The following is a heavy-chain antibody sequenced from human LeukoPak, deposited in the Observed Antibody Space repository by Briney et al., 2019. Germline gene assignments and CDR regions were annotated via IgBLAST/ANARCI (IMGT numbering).Heavy chain of an antibody. CDR1: GYSFTSYW. CDR3: ASIVVVPAASIYDAFDI. V-gene: IGHV5-51*01. D-gene: IGHD2-2*01. CDR2: IYPGDSDT. J-gene: IGHJ3*02. Sequence: GESLKISCKGSGYSFTSYWIGWVRQMPGKGLEWMGIIYPGDSDTRYSPSFQGQVTISADKSISTAYLQWSSLKASDTATYYCASIVVVPAASIYDAFDIWGQGTMVTVSS.